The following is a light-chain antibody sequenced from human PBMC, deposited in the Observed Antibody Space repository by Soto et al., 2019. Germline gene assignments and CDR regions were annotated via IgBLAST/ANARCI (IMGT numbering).Light chain of an antibody. V-gene: IGKV1-39*01. Sequence: DIQMTQSPSSLSASVGDRVTITCRASENIRTYLNWYQQRPGTAPKLLIYAASTLQSGVPSRFSGSGSGTEFNLTIGSLQPEDFATYYCQQSYTAPSLVTFGPGTKVAVK. CDR1: ENIRTY. J-gene: IGKJ1*01. CDR3: QQSYTAPSLVT. CDR2: AAS.